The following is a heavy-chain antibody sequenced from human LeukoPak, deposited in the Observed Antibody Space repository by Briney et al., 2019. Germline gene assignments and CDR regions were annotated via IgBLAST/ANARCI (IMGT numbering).Heavy chain of an antibody. CDR2: IYHSGST. J-gene: IGHJ4*02. D-gene: IGHD3-10*01. V-gene: IGHV4-4*02. CDR3: AATRGTRAY. Sequence: SETLSLTCAVSGGSISSSNWWSWVRQPPVKGLEWIGEIYHSGSTNYNPSLKRRVTISVDKSKNQFSLKLSSVTAADTAVYYCAATRGTRAYWGQGTLVTVSS. CDR1: GGSISSSNW.